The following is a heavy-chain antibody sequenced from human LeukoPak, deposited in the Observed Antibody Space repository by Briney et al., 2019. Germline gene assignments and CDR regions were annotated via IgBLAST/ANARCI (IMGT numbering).Heavy chain of an antibody. CDR3: AKEGWAAFDI. CDR2: ISSRSSTI. Sequence: GGSLRLSCAASGFTFSTYIMNWVRQAPGKGLEWVPYISSRSSTIYYADFVKGRFTISRDNAKNSLYLQMNSLRDEDTAVYYCAKEGWAAFDIWGQGTMVSVSS. J-gene: IGHJ3*02. CDR1: GFTFSTYI. D-gene: IGHD1-26*01. V-gene: IGHV3-48*02.